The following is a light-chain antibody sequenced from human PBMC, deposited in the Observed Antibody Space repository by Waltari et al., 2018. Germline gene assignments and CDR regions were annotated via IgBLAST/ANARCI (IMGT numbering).Light chain of an antibody. CDR1: QDISTW. V-gene: IGKV1-5*03. Sequence: IQMTQSPSTLSASVGDRVIITCRASQDISTWLSWFQQKPGKAPKLLIYQASTLQSGVPSRFSSSKSGTEFTLTISSLQPDDFATYYCQQCKNSRTFGHGTRVEVK. CDR3: QQCKNSRT. J-gene: IGKJ1*01. CDR2: QAS.